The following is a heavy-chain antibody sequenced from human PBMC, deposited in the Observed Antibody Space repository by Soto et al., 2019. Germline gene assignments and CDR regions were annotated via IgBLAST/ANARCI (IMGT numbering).Heavy chain of an antibody. D-gene: IGHD2-8*01. CDR1: GGTFSSYA. CDR2: IIPIFGTA. CDR3: ARGCTNGVCPGYYFDY. Sequence: ASVKVSCKASGGTFSSYAISWVRQAPGQGLEWMGGIIPIFGTANYAQKFQGRVTITADESTSTAYMELSSLRSEDTAVYYCARGCTNGVCPGYYFDYWGQGTLVTVSS. V-gene: IGHV1-69*13. J-gene: IGHJ4*02.